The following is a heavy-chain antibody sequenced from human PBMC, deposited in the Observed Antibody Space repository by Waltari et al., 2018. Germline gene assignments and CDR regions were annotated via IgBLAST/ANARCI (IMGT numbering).Heavy chain of an antibody. V-gene: IGHV4-34*01. CDR2: INHSGST. D-gene: IGHD3-22*01. Sequence: QVQLQQWGAGLLKPSETLSLPCAVYGGSFSGYYWSWIRQPPGKGREWIGEINHSGSTNYNPSLKSRVTISVDTSKNQFSLKLSSVTAADTAVYYCARGGYYYDSSGYYYFGLSDYWGQGTLVTVSS. CDR1: GGSFSGYY. CDR3: ARGGYYYDSSGYYYFGLSDY. J-gene: IGHJ4*02.